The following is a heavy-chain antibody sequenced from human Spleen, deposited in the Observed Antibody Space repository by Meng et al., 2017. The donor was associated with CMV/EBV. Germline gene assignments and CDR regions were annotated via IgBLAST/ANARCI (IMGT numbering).Heavy chain of an antibody. V-gene: IGHV1-2*02. CDR3: ARGGVSGCTSCIRGPNNWFDP. CDR2: INPNSGGT. Sequence: TGYYMHWVRQAPGQGLEWMGWINPNSGGTNYAQKFQGRVTMTRDTSISTAYMELSRLRSDDTAVYYCARGGVSGCTSCIRGPNNWFDPWGQGTLVTVSS. CDR1: TGYY. D-gene: IGHD2-2*01. J-gene: IGHJ5*02.